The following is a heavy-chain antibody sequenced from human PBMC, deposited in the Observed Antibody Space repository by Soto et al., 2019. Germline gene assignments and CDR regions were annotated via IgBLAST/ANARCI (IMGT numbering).Heavy chain of an antibody. CDR2: ISSSSYI. J-gene: IGHJ6*02. Sequence: PGGSLRLSCAASGFTFSSYSMNWVRQAPGKGLEWVSSISSSSYIYYADSVKGRFTISRDNAKNSLYLQMNSLRADDTAVYYCASLIQYSSSPYCYYGMDVWGQGTTVTVSS. CDR1: GFTFSSYS. V-gene: IGHV3-21*01. D-gene: IGHD6-13*01. CDR3: ASLIQYSSSPYCYYGMDV.